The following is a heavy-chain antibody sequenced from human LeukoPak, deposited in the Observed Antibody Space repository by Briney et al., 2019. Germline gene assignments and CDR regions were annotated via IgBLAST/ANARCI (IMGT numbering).Heavy chain of an antibody. CDR1: VFTFSSYS. Sequence: GGSLRLSCVASVFTFSSYSMNWVRRAPGKGLEWVSYISGSSGTIYYADSMKGRFTISRDNAKNSLYLQINSLRAEDTAVYYCARRSEFGVLYYMDIWGKGTTVTVSS. J-gene: IGHJ6*03. CDR3: ARRSEFGVLYYMDI. CDR2: ISGSSGTI. D-gene: IGHD3-16*01. V-gene: IGHV3-48*01.